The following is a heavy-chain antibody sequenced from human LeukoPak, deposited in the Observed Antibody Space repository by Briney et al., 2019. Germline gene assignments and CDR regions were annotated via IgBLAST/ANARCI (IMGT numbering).Heavy chain of an antibody. CDR1: GFTFSSYA. D-gene: IGHD3-16*01. V-gene: IGHV3-23*01. CDR2: IGGRGGST. CDR3: GKEGGA. Sequence: GGSLRLSCAASGFTFSSYAMSWVRQAPGKGPEWVSAIGGRGGSTYYADSLGGRFTISRDNSKDMVYLQMNSLKVEDTATYYCGKEGGAWGQGTKVTVSS. J-gene: IGHJ5*02.